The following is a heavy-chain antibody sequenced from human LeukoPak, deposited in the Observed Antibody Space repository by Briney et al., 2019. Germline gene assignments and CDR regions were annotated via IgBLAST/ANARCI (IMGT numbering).Heavy chain of an antibody. CDR2: ISSNGDST. D-gene: IGHD6-19*01. J-gene: IGHJ4*02. CDR3: ARSIAVAGPYYFDY. CDR1: GFSFSSYG. V-gene: IGHV3-64*01. Sequence: PGGSLRLSYAASGFSFSSYGMHWVRQAPGKGLEYVSVISSNGDSTYYANSVKGRFTISRDNSKNMVYLQMGSLRAEDMAVYYCARSIAVAGPYYFDYWGQGTLVTVSS.